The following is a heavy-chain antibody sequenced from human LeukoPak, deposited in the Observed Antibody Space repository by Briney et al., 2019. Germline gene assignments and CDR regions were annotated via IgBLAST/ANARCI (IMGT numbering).Heavy chain of an antibody. CDR2: IWYDGSNK. D-gene: IGHD3-10*01. J-gene: IGHJ4*02. V-gene: IGHV3-33*01. CDR3: ARDSNSYGSGATIDY. CDR1: GFTFSTYG. Sequence: GGSLRLSCAASGFTFSTYGMHWVRQAPGKGLEWLTDIWYDGSNKYYTDSVKGRFTISRDNSKNTLYLQMSSLRAEDTAVYYCARDSNSYGSGATIDYWGQGTLSPSPQ.